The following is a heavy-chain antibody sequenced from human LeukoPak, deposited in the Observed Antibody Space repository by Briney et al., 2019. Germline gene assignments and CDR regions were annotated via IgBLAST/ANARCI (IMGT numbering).Heavy chain of an antibody. CDR1: GFTFSSYA. CDR2: IYYSGST. Sequence: GSLRLSCAASGFTFSSYAMSWVRQPPGKGLEWIGSIYYSGSTYYNPSLKSRVTISVDTSKNQFSLKLSSVTAADTAVYYCARQGFLEWQPIDYWGQGTLVTVSS. V-gene: IGHV4-39*01. CDR3: ARQGFLEWQPIDY. D-gene: IGHD3-3*01. J-gene: IGHJ4*02.